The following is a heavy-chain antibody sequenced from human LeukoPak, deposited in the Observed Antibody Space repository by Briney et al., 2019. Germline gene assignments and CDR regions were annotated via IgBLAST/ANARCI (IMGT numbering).Heavy chain of an antibody. D-gene: IGHD6-13*01. Sequence: GGSLRLSCAASGFTFSTYWMHWVRQAPGKGLVWVSRINPDGTTTSYADSVKGRFTISRDNAKDTVYLQMNSLRAEDTAVYYCARGLPPAGYSSSWYGNWFDPWGQGTLVTVSS. CDR3: ARGLPPAGYSSSWYGNWFDP. CDR1: GFTFSTYW. V-gene: IGHV3-74*01. J-gene: IGHJ5*02. CDR2: INPDGTTT.